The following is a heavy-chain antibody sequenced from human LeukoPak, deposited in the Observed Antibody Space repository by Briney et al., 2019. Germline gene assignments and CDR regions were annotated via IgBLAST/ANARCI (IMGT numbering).Heavy chain of an antibody. CDR3: ARSPPYYYDSSGYNPAFDY. V-gene: IGHV5-51*01. J-gene: IGHJ4*02. CDR1: GYNFTSYW. Sequence: GESLKISCKGSGYNFTSYWIGWVRQMPGKGLEWMGIIYPGDSDTRYSPSFQGQVTISADKSISTAYLQWSSLKASDTAMYYCARSPPYYYDSSGYNPAFDYWGQGTLVTVSS. CDR2: IYPGDSDT. D-gene: IGHD3-22*01.